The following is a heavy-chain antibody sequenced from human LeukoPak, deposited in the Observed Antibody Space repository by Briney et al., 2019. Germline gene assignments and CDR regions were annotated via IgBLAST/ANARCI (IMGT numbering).Heavy chain of an antibody. V-gene: IGHV5-51*01. D-gene: IGHD3-22*01. CDR1: GYSFTRYW. CDR3: ARSRGGYLPPFEY. J-gene: IGHJ4*02. CDR2: IYPGDSDT. Sequence: GESLKISCKGSGYSFTRYWIGWVRQMPGKGLEWMGIIYPGDSDTRYSPSFQGQVTISADKSISTAYLQRSSLKASDTAMYYCARSRGGYLPPFEYWGQGTLVTVSS.